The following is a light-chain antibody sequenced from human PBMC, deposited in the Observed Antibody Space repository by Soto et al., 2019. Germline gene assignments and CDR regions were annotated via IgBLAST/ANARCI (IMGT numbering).Light chain of an antibody. J-gene: IGKJ1*01. V-gene: IGKV2D-29*01. CDR2: EVS. Sequence: EIVLTQTPLSLSVTPGQPASISCKSSQSLLQSRGKTSFNWYLQRPGQPPQLLIFEVSNRFSGVPDRFSGSGSGTDVTLHISRVEAEDVGVFYCLQSVQLPRTFGQGTKVEIK. CDR1: QSLLQSRGKTS. CDR3: LQSVQLPRT.